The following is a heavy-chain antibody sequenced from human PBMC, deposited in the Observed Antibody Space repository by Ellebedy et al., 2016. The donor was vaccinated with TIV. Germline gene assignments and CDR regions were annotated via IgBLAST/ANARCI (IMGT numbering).Heavy chain of an antibody. CDR3: AKDQIFGVVIKDY. CDR1: GFTFSSYA. Sequence: GESLKISXAASGFTFSSYAMSWVRQAPGKGLEWVSAISGSGGSTYYADSVKGRFTISRDNSKNTLYLQMNSLRAEDTAVYYCAKDQIFGVVIKDYWGQGTLVTVSS. J-gene: IGHJ4*02. CDR2: ISGSGGST. V-gene: IGHV3-23*01. D-gene: IGHD3-3*01.